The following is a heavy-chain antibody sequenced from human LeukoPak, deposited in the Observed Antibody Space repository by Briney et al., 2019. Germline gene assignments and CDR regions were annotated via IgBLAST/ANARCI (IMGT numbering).Heavy chain of an antibody. CDR1: GFTFSNYW. CDR2: INSDGGIT. D-gene: IGHD6-13*01. V-gene: IGHV3-74*01. CDR3: AGGISATGGC. J-gene: IGHJ3*01. Sequence: GGSLRLSCAASGFTFSNYWMHWVRQVPGKGLVWVSRINSDGGITTYADSVKGRFTISRDNAKNTLYMQMNSLTVEDTAVYYCAGGISATGGCWGQGTMVTVSS.